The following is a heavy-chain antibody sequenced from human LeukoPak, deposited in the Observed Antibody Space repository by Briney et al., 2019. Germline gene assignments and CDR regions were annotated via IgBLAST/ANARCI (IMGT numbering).Heavy chain of an antibody. V-gene: IGHV4-61*05. D-gene: IGHD6-19*01. CDR1: GGSVSKNTYH. CDR3: ARFRSSGWYYFDS. CDR2: IYYIGNT. Sequence: PSETLSLTCTVSGGSVSKNTYHWGRVRQPPGRGLEWIAYIYYIGNTNYNPSLKSRATISIDTSKNQFSLTLSSVTAADTAVYYCARFRSSGWYYFDSWGQGMPVSVSS. J-gene: IGHJ4*02.